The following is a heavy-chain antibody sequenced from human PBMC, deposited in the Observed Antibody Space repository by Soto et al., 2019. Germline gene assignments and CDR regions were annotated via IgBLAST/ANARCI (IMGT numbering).Heavy chain of an antibody. D-gene: IGHD2-2*01. CDR1: GGSISSYY. CDR3: ARAPRYCSSTSCLYYFDY. Sequence: SETLSLTCTVSGGSISSYYWSWIRQPPGTGLEWIGYIYYSGSTNYNPSLKSRVTISVDTSKNQFSLKLSSVTAADTAVYYCARAPRYCSSTSCLYYFDYWGQGTLVTVSS. V-gene: IGHV4-59*01. J-gene: IGHJ4*02. CDR2: IYYSGST.